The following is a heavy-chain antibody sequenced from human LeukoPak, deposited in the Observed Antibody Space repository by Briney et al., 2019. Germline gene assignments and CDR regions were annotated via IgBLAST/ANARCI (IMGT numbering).Heavy chain of an antibody. Sequence: GGSLRLSCVASGFTFRSYEMNWVRQAPGKGLEWVSYISSSGSTIYYADSVEGRFTISRDNAKNSLYLQMNSLRAEDTAVYYCKGYYDSSGYKAYWGQGTLVTVSS. CDR1: GFTFRSYE. J-gene: IGHJ4*02. D-gene: IGHD3-22*01. V-gene: IGHV3-48*03. CDR3: KGYYDSSGYKAY. CDR2: ISSSGSTI.